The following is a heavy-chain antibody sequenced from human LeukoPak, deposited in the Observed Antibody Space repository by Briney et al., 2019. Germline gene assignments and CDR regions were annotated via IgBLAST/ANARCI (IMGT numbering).Heavy chain of an antibody. Sequence: SQTLSLTCTVSGGSVSSGYYWGWIRQPPGKGLEWIGSIYHSGSTYYNPSLKSRVTISVDTSKNQFSLKLSSVTAADTAVYYCASLDCSSTSCSIRGYYWGQGTLVTVSS. J-gene: IGHJ4*02. CDR2: IYHSGST. V-gene: IGHV4-38-2*02. CDR3: ASLDCSSTSCSIRGYY. CDR1: GGSVSSGYY. D-gene: IGHD2-2*01.